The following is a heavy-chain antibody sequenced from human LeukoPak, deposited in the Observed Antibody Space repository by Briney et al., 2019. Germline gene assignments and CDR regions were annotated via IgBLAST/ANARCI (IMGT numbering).Heavy chain of an antibody. Sequence: ASAKVSCKASGYTFTGYYMHWVRQAPGQGLEWMGRINPNSGGTNYAQKFQGRVTMTRDTSISTAYMELSRLRSDDTAVYYCAREGYYDSSGHSGFDYWGQGTLVTVSS. CDR1: GYTFTGYY. CDR2: INPNSGGT. J-gene: IGHJ4*02. D-gene: IGHD3-22*01. CDR3: AREGYYDSSGHSGFDY. V-gene: IGHV1-2*06.